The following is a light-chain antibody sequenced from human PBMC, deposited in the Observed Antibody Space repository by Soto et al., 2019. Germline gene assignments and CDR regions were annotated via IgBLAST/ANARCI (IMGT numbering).Light chain of an antibody. CDR3: QQYIDWPPYT. Sequence: EVVLTQSPATLSVSPGERATLSCRASHTVSRSLDWYQQKPGQAPRLPIYGASTRAAGVPGRFSSSGSGTDFTLTISSLQSEDFAVYYGQQYIDWPPYTFGQGTKL. CDR2: GAS. CDR1: HTVSRS. J-gene: IGKJ2*01. V-gene: IGKV3-15*01.